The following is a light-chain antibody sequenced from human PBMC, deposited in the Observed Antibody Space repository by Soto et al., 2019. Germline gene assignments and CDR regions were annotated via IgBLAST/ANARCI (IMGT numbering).Light chain of an antibody. CDR3: NSYTTSSTYV. Sequence: QSVLTQPASVSGSPGQSITISFTGTSSDVGRYNYVSWYQHHPGKAAKLIFYDVSNRPSGVSERFSVSKSGYTASLTISGLQAEDEADYYCNSYTTSSTYVFGTGTKLTVL. J-gene: IGLJ1*01. CDR2: DVS. V-gene: IGLV2-14*03. CDR1: SSDVGRYNY.